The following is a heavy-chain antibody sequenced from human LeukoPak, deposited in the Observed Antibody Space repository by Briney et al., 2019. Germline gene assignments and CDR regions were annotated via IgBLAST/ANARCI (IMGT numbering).Heavy chain of an antibody. J-gene: IGHJ4*02. CDR3: AKDKRRSGFDY. D-gene: IGHD3-10*01. V-gene: IGHV3-9*01. Sequence: PGGSLRLSCAASGFTYDDYAMHWVRQAPGKGLEWVSGISWNSGSIGYADSVKGRFTISRDNAKNSLYLQMNSLRAEDTALYYCAKDKRRSGFDYWGQGTLVTVSS. CDR2: ISWNSGSI. CDR1: GFTYDDYA.